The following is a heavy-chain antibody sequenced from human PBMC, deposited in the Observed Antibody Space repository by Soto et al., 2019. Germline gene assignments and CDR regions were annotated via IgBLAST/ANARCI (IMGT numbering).Heavy chain of an antibody. CDR3: ARGRSSSPHFDY. Sequence: GGSLRLSCAASGFTFSSYGMHWVRQAPGKGLEWVAVIWYDGSNKYYADSVKGRFTISRDNSKNTLYLQMNSLRAEDTAVYYCARGRSSSPHFDYWGQGTLVTVSS. J-gene: IGHJ4*02. CDR2: IWYDGSNK. CDR1: GFTFSSYG. V-gene: IGHV3-33*01. D-gene: IGHD6-6*01.